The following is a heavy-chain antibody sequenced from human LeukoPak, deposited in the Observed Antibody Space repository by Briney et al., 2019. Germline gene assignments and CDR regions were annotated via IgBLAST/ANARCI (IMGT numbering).Heavy chain of an antibody. D-gene: IGHD1/OR15-1a*01. Sequence: ASVKVSCKASGYTFTVYYMHWVRQAPGQGLEWMGWIIPNSGGTNYAQRFQGRVTMTRDTSVSTAYMELSRLRSDDTAIYYCARDGTGVDYWGQGTLVTVSS. CDR1: GYTFTVYY. CDR3: ARDGTGVDY. V-gene: IGHV1-2*02. J-gene: IGHJ4*02. CDR2: IIPNSGGT.